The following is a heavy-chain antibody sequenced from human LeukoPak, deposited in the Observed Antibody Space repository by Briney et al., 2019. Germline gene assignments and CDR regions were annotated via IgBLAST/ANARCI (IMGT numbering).Heavy chain of an antibody. Sequence: GGSLRLSCAASGFTFSSYNINWVRQAPGKGLEWVSSISSSSSYIYYADSVKGRLTISRDNAKNSLYLQMNSLRAEDTAVYYCARGSMRMAAAGLVDYWGQGTLVTVSS. CDR1: GFTFSSYN. V-gene: IGHV3-21*04. J-gene: IGHJ4*02. CDR3: ARGSMRMAAAGLVDY. D-gene: IGHD6-13*01. CDR2: ISSSSSYI.